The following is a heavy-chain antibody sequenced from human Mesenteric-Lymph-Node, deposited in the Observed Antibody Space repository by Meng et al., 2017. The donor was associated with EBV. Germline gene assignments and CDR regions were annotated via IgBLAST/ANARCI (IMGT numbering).Heavy chain of an antibody. V-gene: IGHV3-21*01. J-gene: IGHJ4*02. D-gene: IGHD3-22*01. CDR2: ISSSSSYM. CDR1: GFMFSSYS. Sequence: LQLLQSRGRVVTPGGSLRLRCHARGFMFSSYSMNWVRQAPGKGLEWVASISSSSSYMYYQDSVRRRFAISRDNVKNSLYLQMNSLRDEDTAVYYCARAGGYDSSGYYRGSIYFDYWGQGTLVTVAS. CDR3: ARAGGYDSSGYYRGSIYFDY.